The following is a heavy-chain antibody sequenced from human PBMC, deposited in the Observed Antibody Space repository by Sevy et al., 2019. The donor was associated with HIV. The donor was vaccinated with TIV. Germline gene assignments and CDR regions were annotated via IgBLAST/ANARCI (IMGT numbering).Heavy chain of an antibody. CDR2: IYYSGST. Sequence: SETLSLTCTVSGGSISSSSYYWGWIRQPPGKGLEWIGSIYYSGSTYYNPSLKSRVTISVDTSKNQFSLKLSSVTAADTAVYYCARHVGARQYFDWLTQENWFDPWGQGTLVTVSS. CDR1: GGSISSSSYY. V-gene: IGHV4-39*01. D-gene: IGHD3-9*01. CDR3: ARHVGARQYFDWLTQENWFDP. J-gene: IGHJ5*02.